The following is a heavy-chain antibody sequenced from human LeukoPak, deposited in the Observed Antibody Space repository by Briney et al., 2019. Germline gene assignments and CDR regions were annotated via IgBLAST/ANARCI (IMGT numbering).Heavy chain of an antibody. CDR1: GFNSSSYG. Sequence: GRSLRLSSASNGFNSSSYGMSWVREAPGKGLEWVSRINSDGSSTSHAEFVKGRFTISRDNAKNTLYLQMNSLRAEDTAMYYCVRGGRAPGYGYDWGQGTLVTVSS. V-gene: IGHV3-74*01. CDR2: INSDGSST. CDR3: VRGGRAPGYGYD. J-gene: IGHJ4*02. D-gene: IGHD5-18*01.